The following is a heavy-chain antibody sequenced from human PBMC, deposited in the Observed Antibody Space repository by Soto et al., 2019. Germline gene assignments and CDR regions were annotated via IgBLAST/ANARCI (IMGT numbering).Heavy chain of an antibody. J-gene: IGHJ4*02. CDR2: IIPIFGTA. Sequence: GALVKVSCKASGGTFSSYAISWVRQAPGQGLEWMGGIIPIFGTANYAQKFQGRVTITADESTSTAYMELSSLRSEDTAVYYCARDKSERPFDYWGQGTLVTVSS. V-gene: IGHV1-69*13. CDR1: GGTFSSYA. CDR3: ARDKSERPFDY. D-gene: IGHD1-26*01.